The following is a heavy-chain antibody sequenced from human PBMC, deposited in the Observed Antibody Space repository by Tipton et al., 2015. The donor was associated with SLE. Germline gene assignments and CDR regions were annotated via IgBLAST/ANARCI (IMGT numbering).Heavy chain of an antibody. J-gene: IGHJ4*02. CDR1: GYIFSTYF. CDR3: ARYPYVPLFY. V-gene: IGHV1-2*02. CDR2: SDPNSGAS. Sequence: QSGAEVKKPGASVKVSCKVSGYIFSTYFIHWVRQAPGQGLEWMGWSDPNSGASKYAQKFQGRVTMTRDTSINTVYMEMSSLTSDVTALYYCARYPYVPLFYWGQGALCTVSS. D-gene: IGHD3-10*02.